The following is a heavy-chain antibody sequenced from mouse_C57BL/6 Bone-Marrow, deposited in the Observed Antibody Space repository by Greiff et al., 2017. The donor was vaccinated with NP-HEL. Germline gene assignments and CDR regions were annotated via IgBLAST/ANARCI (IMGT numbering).Heavy chain of an antibody. V-gene: IGHV1-19*01. D-gene: IGHD1-3*01. CDR2: INPYNGGT. Sequence: EVKLMESGPVLVKPGASVKMSCKASGYTFTDYYMNWVKQSHGKSLEWIGVINPYNGGTSYNQKFKGKATLTVDKSSSTAYMELNSLTSEDSAVYYCAKLEGFAYWGQGTLVTVSA. J-gene: IGHJ3*01. CDR3: AKLEGFAY. CDR1: GYTFTDYY.